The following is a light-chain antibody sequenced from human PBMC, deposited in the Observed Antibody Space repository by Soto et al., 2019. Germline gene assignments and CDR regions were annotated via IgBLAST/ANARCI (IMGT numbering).Light chain of an antibody. CDR1: QSISSY. Sequence: DIQMTQSPSSLSASVGDRVTITCRASQSISSYLNWYQQKPGKAPKLLIYAASSLQSGVPSRFSGSGSGKNFTLIISSLQPEDFATYYCQQSYSTPRTFGGGTKVDIK. CDR3: QQSYSTPRT. J-gene: IGKJ4*01. V-gene: IGKV1-39*01. CDR2: AAS.